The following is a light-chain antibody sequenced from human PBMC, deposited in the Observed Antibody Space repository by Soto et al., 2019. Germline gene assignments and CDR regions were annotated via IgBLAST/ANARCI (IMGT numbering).Light chain of an antibody. V-gene: IGLV2-23*01. J-gene: IGLJ1*01. CDR3: CSYAGSYSYA. Sequence: QSALTQNASVSGSPGQSITISCTGTSRDIGTYTLVSWYQPYPGKAPKLIIYEGRKRPAGVSNRFSASKTGRTGYLTISGLQPEDEADYYCCSYAGSYSYAFATGTKLTVL. CDR1: SRDIGTYTL. CDR2: EGR.